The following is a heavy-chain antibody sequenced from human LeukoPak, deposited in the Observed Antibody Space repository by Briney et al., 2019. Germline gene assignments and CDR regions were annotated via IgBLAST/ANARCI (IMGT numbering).Heavy chain of an antibody. V-gene: IGHV3-33*01. Sequence: GRSLRLSCAASGFTFSSYGMQWVRQAPGKGLEWVAVIWYDGSNKYYADSVKGRFTISRDNSKNTLYLQMNSLRAEDTAVYYCARDEAAARPMCYFDYWGQGTLVTVSS. CDR1: GFTFSSYG. J-gene: IGHJ4*02. D-gene: IGHD6-6*01. CDR2: IWYDGSNK. CDR3: ARDEAAARPMCYFDY.